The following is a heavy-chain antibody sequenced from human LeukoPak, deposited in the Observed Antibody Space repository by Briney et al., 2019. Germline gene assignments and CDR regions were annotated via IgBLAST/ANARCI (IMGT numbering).Heavy chain of an antibody. CDR3: AKTNGYYDL. D-gene: IGHD3-22*01. Sequence: GGSLRFSCAASGFTFSSYGMSWVRQAPGKGLEWVSSISGSGGNTYYADSVKGRFTISRDNSKSTMYLQMNSLRAEDTAVYHCAKTNGYYDLWGQGTLVTVSS. CDR1: GFTFSSYG. V-gene: IGHV3-23*01. CDR2: ISGSGGNT. J-gene: IGHJ4*02.